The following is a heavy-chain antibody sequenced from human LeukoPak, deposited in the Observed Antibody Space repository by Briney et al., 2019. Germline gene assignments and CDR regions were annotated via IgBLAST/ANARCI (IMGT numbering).Heavy chain of an antibody. CDR3: AREESGSYGSGSYYYFYGMDV. V-gene: IGHV1-8*01. J-gene: IGHJ6*02. Sequence: ASVKVSCKASGYTFTSYDINWVRQATGQGLEWMGWMNPNSGNTGYAQKFQGRVTMTRNTSISTAYMELSSLRSEDTAVYYCAREESGSYGSGSYYYFYGMDVWGQGTTVTVSS. D-gene: IGHD3-10*01. CDR1: GYTFTSYD. CDR2: MNPNSGNT.